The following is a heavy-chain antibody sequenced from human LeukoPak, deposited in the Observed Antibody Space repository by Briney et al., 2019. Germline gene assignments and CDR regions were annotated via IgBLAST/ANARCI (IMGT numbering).Heavy chain of an antibody. V-gene: IGHV5-51*01. CDR2: IYPGDSDT. J-gene: IGHJ3*02. Sequence: GESLKISCKGSGYSFTNYWVGWVRQMPGKGLEWMGIIYPGDSDTRYSPSFQGQVTISADKSISTAYLQWSSLKASDTAMYYCARPWTSGGLRDAFDIWGQGTMVTVSS. D-gene: IGHD4-17*01. CDR3: ARPWTSGGLRDAFDI. CDR1: GYSFTNYW.